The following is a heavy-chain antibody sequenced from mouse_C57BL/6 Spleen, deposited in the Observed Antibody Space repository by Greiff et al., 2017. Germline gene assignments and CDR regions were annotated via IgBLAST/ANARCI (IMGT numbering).Heavy chain of an antibody. Sequence: VQLQQSGPELVKPGASVKIPCKASGYTFTDYNMDWVKQSPGKSLEWIGDINPNNGGTIYNQKFKGKGTLTVDKSSSTAYMELRSLTSEDTTVYYGARNYYGSSYEDYFDYWGQGTTLTVSS. CDR1: GYTFTDYN. CDR3: ARNYYGSSYEDYFDY. CDR2: INPNNGGT. J-gene: IGHJ2*01. V-gene: IGHV1-18*01. D-gene: IGHD1-1*01.